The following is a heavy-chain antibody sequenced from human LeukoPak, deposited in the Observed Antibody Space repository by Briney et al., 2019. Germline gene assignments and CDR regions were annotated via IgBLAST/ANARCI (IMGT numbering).Heavy chain of an antibody. CDR1: GYTFTDYY. D-gene: IGHD1-7*01. CDR2: VDPEDGET. V-gene: IGHV1-69-2*01. J-gene: IGHJ4*02. Sequence: ASVKVSCKASGYTFTDYYMHWLQQAPGKGLEWMGRVDPEDGETIYAEKFQGRVTITADTYTDTAYMELSSLRSEDTAVYYCATGEVTGTRVAFLYWGQGTLVTVSS. CDR3: ATGEVTGTRVAFLY.